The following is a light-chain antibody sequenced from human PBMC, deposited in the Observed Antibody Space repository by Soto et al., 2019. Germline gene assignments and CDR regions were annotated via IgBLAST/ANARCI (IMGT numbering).Light chain of an antibody. CDR3: SSYTRNSTRV. J-gene: IGLJ3*02. Sequence: QSALTQPASVSGSPGQSITSSCTGTSSDVGLYNYVSWYQQHPGKAPKLMIYEVSNRPSGVSNRFSGSKSGNTASLTISGLQAEDEADYCCSSYTRNSTRVFGGGTKLTVL. CDR1: SSDVGLYNY. V-gene: IGLV2-14*01. CDR2: EVS.